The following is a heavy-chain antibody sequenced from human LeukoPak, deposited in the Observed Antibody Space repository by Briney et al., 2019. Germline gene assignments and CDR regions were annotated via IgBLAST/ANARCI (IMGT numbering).Heavy chain of an antibody. CDR2: ISGSGGST. CDR3: AKDHKSSGWLLYRYYFDY. CDR1: GFTFSSYA. J-gene: IGHJ4*02. D-gene: IGHD6-19*01. Sequence: GGSLRLSCAASGFTFSSYAMSWVRQAPGKGLEWVSAISGSGGSTYYADSVKGRFTISRDNSKNTLYLQMNSLRAEDTAVYYFAKDHKSSGWLLYRYYFDYWGQGTLVTVSS. V-gene: IGHV3-23*01.